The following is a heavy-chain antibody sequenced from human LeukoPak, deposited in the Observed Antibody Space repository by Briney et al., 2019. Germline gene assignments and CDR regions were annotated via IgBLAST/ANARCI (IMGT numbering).Heavy chain of an antibody. CDR2: ISSSSSYI. Sequence: PGGSLRLSCAASGFTFSSYSMNWVRQAPGKGLEWVSSISSSSSYIYYADSVKGRFTISRDNAKNSLYLQMNSLRAEDTAVYYCAGVMDIVVVPAAIFVDYWGQGTLVTVSS. D-gene: IGHD2-2*03. CDR3: AGVMDIVVVPAAIFVDY. CDR1: GFTFSSYS. V-gene: IGHV3-21*01. J-gene: IGHJ4*02.